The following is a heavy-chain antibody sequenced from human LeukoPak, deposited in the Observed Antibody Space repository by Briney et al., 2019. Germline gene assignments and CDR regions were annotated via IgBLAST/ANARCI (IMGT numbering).Heavy chain of an antibody. CDR2: INPSGGST. Sequence: ASVKVSCKASGYTFTSYYMHWVRQAPGQGLEWMGLINPSGGSTSYAQKFQGRVTMTRDTSTSTVYMELSSLRSEDTAVYYCARGEIVEMATIGIFDYWGQGTLVTVSS. CDR1: GYTFTSYY. D-gene: IGHD5-24*01. J-gene: IGHJ4*02. V-gene: IGHV1-46*01. CDR3: ARGEIVEMATIGIFDY.